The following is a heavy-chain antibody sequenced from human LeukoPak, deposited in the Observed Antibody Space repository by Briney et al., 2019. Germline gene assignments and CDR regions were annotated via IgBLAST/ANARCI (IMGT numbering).Heavy chain of an antibody. J-gene: IGHJ4*02. CDR1: GGSISSYY. V-gene: IGHV4-59*08. CDR2: IYYSGST. D-gene: IGHD3-10*01. Sequence: SETLSLTCTVSGGSISSYYWSWIRQPPGKGLEWIGYIYYSGSTNYNPSLKSRVTISVDTSKNQFSLKLSAVTAADTAVYYCARLGYYGSGSLVDYFDYWGQGTLVTVSS. CDR3: ARLGYYGSGSLVDYFDY.